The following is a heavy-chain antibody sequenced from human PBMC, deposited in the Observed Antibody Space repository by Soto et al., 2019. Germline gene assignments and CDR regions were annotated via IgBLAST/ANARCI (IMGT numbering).Heavy chain of an antibody. J-gene: IGHJ6*02. V-gene: IGHV1-69*13. D-gene: IGHD3-3*01. Sequence: APVKVSCKASGGTFSSYAISWVRQAPGQGLEWMGGIIPIFGTANYAQKFQGRVTITADESTSTAYMELSSLRSKDTAVYYCARDNRYDFWSGYPQAYYYYYGMDVWGQGTTVTV. CDR3: ARDNRYDFWSGYPQAYYYYYGMDV. CDR1: GGTFSSYA. CDR2: IIPIFGTA.